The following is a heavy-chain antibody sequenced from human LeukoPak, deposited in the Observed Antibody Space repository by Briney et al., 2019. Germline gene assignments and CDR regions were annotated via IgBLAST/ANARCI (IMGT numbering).Heavy chain of an antibody. V-gene: IGHV3-30*02. Sequence: GGSLRLSCAASGFTFSSYGMHWVRQAPGKGLEWVAFIRYDGSNKYYADSVKGRFTISRDNSKNTLYLQMNSLRAEDTAVYYCAKDLPIAAAGPPFDYWGQGTLVTVSS. CDR3: AKDLPIAAAGPPFDY. D-gene: IGHD6-13*01. CDR1: GFTFSSYG. CDR2: IRYDGSNK. J-gene: IGHJ4*02.